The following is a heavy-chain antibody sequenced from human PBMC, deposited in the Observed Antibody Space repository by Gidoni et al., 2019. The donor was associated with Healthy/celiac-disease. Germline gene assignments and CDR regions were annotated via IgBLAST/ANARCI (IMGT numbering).Heavy chain of an antibody. Sequence: EVQLVESGGGLVKPGGSLRLSCAASGFTFSSYSMNWVRQAPGKGLEWVSSISSSSSYIYYADSVKGRFTISRDNAKNSLYLQMNSLRAEDTAVYYCARSGELLWFGDHNHYFDYWGQGTLVTVSS. CDR1: GFTFSSYS. CDR2: ISSSSSYI. CDR3: ARSGELLWFGDHNHYFDY. J-gene: IGHJ4*02. V-gene: IGHV3-21*01. D-gene: IGHD3-10*01.